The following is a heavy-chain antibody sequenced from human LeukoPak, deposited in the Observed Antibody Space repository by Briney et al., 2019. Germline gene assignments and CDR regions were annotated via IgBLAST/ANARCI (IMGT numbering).Heavy chain of an antibody. CDR1: GFTFSSYG. Sequence: GGSLRLSCAASGFTFSSYGMHRVRQAPGKGLEWVAFIRYDGSNKYYADSVKGRFTISRDNSKNTLYLQMNSLRAEDTAVYYCAHSGILTGYYNSFDYWGQGTLVTVSS. J-gene: IGHJ4*02. V-gene: IGHV3-30*02. CDR2: IRYDGSNK. D-gene: IGHD3-9*01. CDR3: AHSGILTGYYNSFDY.